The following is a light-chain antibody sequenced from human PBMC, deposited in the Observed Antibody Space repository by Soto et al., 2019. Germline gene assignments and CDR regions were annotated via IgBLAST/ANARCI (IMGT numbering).Light chain of an antibody. J-gene: IGKJ2*01. Sequence: EIAMTQSPATLSVSPGESATLSCRASQSVNSNLAWYQQKPGQAPRHLIYGASTRATGIPARFSGSGSGTDFTVTISSLQSEDFAVYYCPQYNNWPYTFGQGTKFDNK. V-gene: IGKV3-15*01. CDR1: QSVNSN. CDR3: PQYNNWPYT. CDR2: GAS.